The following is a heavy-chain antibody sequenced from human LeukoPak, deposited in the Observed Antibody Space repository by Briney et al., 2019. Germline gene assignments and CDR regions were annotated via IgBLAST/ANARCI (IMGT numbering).Heavy chain of an antibody. CDR2: IYYSGST. D-gene: IGHD3-9*01. Sequence: SETLSPTCTVSGGSISSYYWSWIRQPPGKGLEWIGYIYYSGSTNYNPSLKSRATISVDTSKNQFSLKLSSVTAADTAVYYCARVNYDILTGYYLFDYWGQGTLVTVSS. CDR1: GGSISSYY. CDR3: ARVNYDILTGYYLFDY. V-gene: IGHV4-59*01. J-gene: IGHJ4*02.